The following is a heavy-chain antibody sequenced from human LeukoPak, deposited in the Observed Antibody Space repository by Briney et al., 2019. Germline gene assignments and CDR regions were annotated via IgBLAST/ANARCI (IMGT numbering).Heavy chain of an antibody. V-gene: IGHV3-53*01. CDR3: VRDKGVGRTERFDS. CDR1: GFSVSSTY. CDR2: ILDNGIT. J-gene: IGHJ4*02. Sequence: GGSLRLSCAVSGFSVSSTYMTWVRQAPGKGLRWVSVILDNGITTYADSATGRFSTSRDNSKNTVYLQMNSLSVDDTAVYYCVRDKGVGRTERFDSWGPGTLVTVSS. D-gene: IGHD1-26*01.